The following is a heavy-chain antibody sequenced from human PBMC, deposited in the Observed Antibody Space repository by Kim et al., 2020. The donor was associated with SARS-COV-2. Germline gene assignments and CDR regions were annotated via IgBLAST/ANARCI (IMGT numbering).Heavy chain of an antibody. D-gene: IGHD6-13*01. CDR1: GYTFTSYY. Sequence: ASVKVSCKASGYTFTSYYMHWVRQAPGQGLEWMGIINPSGGSTSYAQKFQGRVTMTRDTSTSTVYMELSSLRSEDTAVYYCARENAIAAAGRLVGRLYYFDYWGQGTLVTVSS. V-gene: IGHV1-46*01. CDR3: ARENAIAAAGRLVGRLYYFDY. J-gene: IGHJ4*02. CDR2: INPSGGST.